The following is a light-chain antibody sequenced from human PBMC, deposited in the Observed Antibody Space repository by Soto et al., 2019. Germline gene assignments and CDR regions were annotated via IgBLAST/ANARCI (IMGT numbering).Light chain of an antibody. J-gene: IGLJ1*01. CDR2: EVS. V-gene: IGLV2-18*02. Sequence: QSVLTQPPSVSGAPGQSVASSCTGTSSDGGSYNRVSWYQQPPGAAPKLMIYEVSNRPSGVPDRFSGSKSGNTASLTISGLQAEDEADYYCNSYTGSSTYVFGTGTKVTVL. CDR1: SSDGGSYNR. CDR3: NSYTGSSTYV.